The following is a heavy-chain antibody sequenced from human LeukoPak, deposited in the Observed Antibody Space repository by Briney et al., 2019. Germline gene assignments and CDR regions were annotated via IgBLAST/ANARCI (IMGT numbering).Heavy chain of an antibody. J-gene: IGHJ6*04. CDR2: ISSSGNTI. Sequence: PGGSLRLSCAASGFTFSSYEMNWVRQAPGKGLEWVSYISSSGNTIYYADSVKGRFTISRDNARNSLYLQMNSLRAEDTAVYYCARGNSRAKWGYYGMDVWGKGTTVTVSS. D-gene: IGHD6-13*01. V-gene: IGHV3-48*03. CDR3: ARGNSRAKWGYYGMDV. CDR1: GFTFSSYE.